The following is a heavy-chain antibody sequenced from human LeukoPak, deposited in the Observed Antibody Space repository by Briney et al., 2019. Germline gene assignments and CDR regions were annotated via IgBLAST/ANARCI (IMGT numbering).Heavy chain of an antibody. CDR3: ARRHSGSSLVDY. CDR2: IYYSGST. CDR1: GGSIRSSSYY. D-gene: IGHD1-26*01. Sequence: SETLSLICTVSGGSIRSSSYYWVWFRQPPGKGLEWVGNIYYSGSTYYNPSLKSRLTISIDTANNQFSLSLNSVTAADTAVYYCARRHSGSSLVDYWGQGTLVTVSS. J-gene: IGHJ4*02. V-gene: IGHV4-39*01.